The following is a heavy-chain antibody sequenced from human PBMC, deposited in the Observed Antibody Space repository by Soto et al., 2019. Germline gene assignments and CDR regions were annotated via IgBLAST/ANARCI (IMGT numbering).Heavy chain of an antibody. CDR2: VNPIVSMS. CDR1: GGTFNFYS. Sequence: SVKVSCKASGGTFNFYSINWVRQAPGLGLEWMGRVNPIVSMSNYAQRFQGRVTMTADKSTSTAYMELSGLRSEDTAIYYCATSYGSGYRAFDYWGQGALVTVSS. D-gene: IGHD3-10*01. J-gene: IGHJ4*02. CDR3: ATSYGSGYRAFDY. V-gene: IGHV1-69*02.